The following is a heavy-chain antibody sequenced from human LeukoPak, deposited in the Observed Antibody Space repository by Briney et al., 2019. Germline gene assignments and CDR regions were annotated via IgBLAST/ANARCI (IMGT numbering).Heavy chain of an antibody. V-gene: IGHV3-23*01. CDR1: GFTFSKYA. Sequence: GGSLRLSCVASGFTFSKYAMSWVRQAPGKGLEWVSVIGGSGGSTYHAAPVKGRSTISRDNSKNTLYLQMNSLRAEDTAVYYCARDTAASPELGFDYWGQGTLVTVSS. J-gene: IGHJ4*02. CDR2: IGGSGGST. CDR3: ARDTAASPELGFDY. D-gene: IGHD1-26*01.